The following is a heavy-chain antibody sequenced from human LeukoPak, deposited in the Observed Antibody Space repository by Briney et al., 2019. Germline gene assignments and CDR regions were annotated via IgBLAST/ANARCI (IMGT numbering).Heavy chain of an antibody. V-gene: IGHV1-2*02. D-gene: IGHD2-21*02. CDR2: INPNSGGT. J-gene: IGHJ4*02. Sequence: ASVKVSCKASGYTFTGYYMHWVRQAPGQGLEWMGWINPNSGGTNYEQKFQGRVTMTRDTSISTAYMELSSLTSDDTAVYYCARGYCGVDCYSFDYWGQGTLVTVSS. CDR1: GYTFTGYY. CDR3: ARGYCGVDCYSFDY.